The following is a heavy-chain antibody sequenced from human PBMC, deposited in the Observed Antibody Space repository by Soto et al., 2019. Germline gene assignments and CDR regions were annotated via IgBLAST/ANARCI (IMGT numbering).Heavy chain of an antibody. Sequence: VKVSCKASGYTFSSYAIHWVRQAPGQGLEWMGWIHAGNGNTKYSQSFQGRVTISRDTSATTAYMELNSLRSEDTAVYYCARGVAFLDYWGQGTLVTVSA. CDR1: GYTFSSYA. D-gene: IGHD2-15*01. V-gene: IGHV1-3*01. CDR2: IHAGNGNT. CDR3: ARGVAFLDY. J-gene: IGHJ4*02.